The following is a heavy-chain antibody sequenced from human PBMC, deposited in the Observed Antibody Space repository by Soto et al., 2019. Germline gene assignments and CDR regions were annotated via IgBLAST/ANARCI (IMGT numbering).Heavy chain of an antibody. J-gene: IGHJ4*02. CDR3: ATRYGSGSTHFYS. CDR1: GGTFNSYT. V-gene: IGHV1-69*02. D-gene: IGHD3-10*01. CDR2: VNPIVGMS. Sequence: QVQLVQSGAEVKKPGSSVKVSCTASGGTFNSYTLNWVRQAPGQRLEWLGRVNPIVGMSNSASKFQGRVTMTADKSTSKAYMDLTGLKSEDTAVYYCATRYGSGSTHFYSWGQGTLVTVSS.